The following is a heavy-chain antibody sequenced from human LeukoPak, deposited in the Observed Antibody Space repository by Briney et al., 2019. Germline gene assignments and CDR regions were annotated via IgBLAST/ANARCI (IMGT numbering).Heavy chain of an antibody. Sequence: PGGSLRLSCAASGFTFSSYGMHWVRQAPGKGLEWVAVIWYDGSNKYYADSVKGRFTISRDNSKNTLYLQMNSLRADDTAVYYCARDHQVSYFDYWGQGTLVTVSS. J-gene: IGHJ4*02. D-gene: IGHD6-6*01. CDR3: ARDHQVSYFDY. CDR2: IWYDGSNK. CDR1: GFTFSSYG. V-gene: IGHV3-33*01.